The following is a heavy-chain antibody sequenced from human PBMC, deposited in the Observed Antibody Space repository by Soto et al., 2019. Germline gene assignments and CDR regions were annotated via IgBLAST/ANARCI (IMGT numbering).Heavy chain of an antibody. CDR1: GFTFSSYW. V-gene: IGHV3-7*03. CDR3: AREALGYCCSTSCYSSGWFDY. D-gene: IGHD2-2*02. J-gene: IGHJ4*02. Sequence: GGSLRLSCAASGFTFSSYWMSWVRQAPGKGLEWVANIKQDGSEKYYVDSVKGRFTISRDNAKNSLYLQMNSLRAEDTAVYYCAREALGYCCSTSCYSSGWFDYWGQGTLVTVSS. CDR2: IKQDGSEK.